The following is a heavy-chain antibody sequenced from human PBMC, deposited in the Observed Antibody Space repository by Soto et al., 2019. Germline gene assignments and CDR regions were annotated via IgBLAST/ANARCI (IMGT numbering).Heavy chain of an antibody. CDR1: VGSISNYY. CDR2: MYYNGNI. Sequence: KPSETLSLTCNFSVGSISNYYWTWVRQSPEKGLEWIGYMYYNGNINYNPSLKSRVTISIDTSKNQFSLTLKSVTAADTAVYYCASGGNWFEPLGQGVLVIVS. V-gene: IGHV4-59*01. D-gene: IGHD3-16*01. J-gene: IGHJ5*02. CDR3: ASGGNWFEP.